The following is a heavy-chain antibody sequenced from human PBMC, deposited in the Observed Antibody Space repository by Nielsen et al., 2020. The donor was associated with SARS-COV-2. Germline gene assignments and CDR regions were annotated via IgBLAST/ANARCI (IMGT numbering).Heavy chain of an antibody. D-gene: IGHD6-13*01. Sequence: ASVKVSCKASGYTFTGYYMHWVRQAPGQGLEWMGRINPNSGGTNYAQKFQGRVTMTRDTSISTAYMELSRLRSDDTAVYYCATTGGGSSWTNYYYYYGMDVWGQGTTVTVSS. CDR1: GYTFTGYY. J-gene: IGHJ6*02. CDR2: INPNSGGT. CDR3: ATTGGGSSWTNYYYYYGMDV. V-gene: IGHV1-2*06.